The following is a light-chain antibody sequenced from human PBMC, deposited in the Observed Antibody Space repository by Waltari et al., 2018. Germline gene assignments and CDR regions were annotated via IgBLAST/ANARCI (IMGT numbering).Light chain of an antibody. V-gene: IGKV3-11*01. CDR1: QTVSSS. J-gene: IGKJ2*01. CDR3: QQRFTWPRT. Sequence: EIVLTQSPATLSLSPGERATLSCRASQTVSSSLARYQQKRGQAPRLLIYDASNRATGIPARFSGSGSGTDFTLTISSLEPDDFAVYYCQQRFTWPRTFGQGTKLEIK. CDR2: DAS.